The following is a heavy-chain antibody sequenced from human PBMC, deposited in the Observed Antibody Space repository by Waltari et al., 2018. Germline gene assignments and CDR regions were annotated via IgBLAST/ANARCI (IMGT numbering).Heavy chain of an antibody. D-gene: IGHD6-13*01. V-gene: IGHV3-15*01. CDR3: TTEVRRRYSSSWYGVDY. CDR2: IKSKADGGTT. Sequence: EVQLVESGGGLVKPGGSLRLSCAASVFTFSTAWLSWVRPAPGKGLEWVGRIKSKADGGTTDYAAPVKGRFTISRDDSKNTLYLQMNSLKTEDTAVYYCTTEVRRRYSSSWYGVDYWGQGTLVTVSS. CDR1: VFTFSTAW. J-gene: IGHJ4*02.